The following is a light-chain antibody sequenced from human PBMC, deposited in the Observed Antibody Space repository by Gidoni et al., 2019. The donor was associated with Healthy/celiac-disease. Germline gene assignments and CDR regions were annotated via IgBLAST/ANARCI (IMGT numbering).Light chain of an antibody. CDR2: QDS. V-gene: IGLV3-1*01. Sequence: SYELTQPPSVSGSPGQTASITCSGDKLGDKYACWYQQKPGQSPVLVIYQDSKRPSGIPERFSGSNSGNTATLTISGTQAMDEADYYGQAWDSSTVVFGGGTKLTVL. CDR1: KLGDKY. CDR3: QAWDSSTVV. J-gene: IGLJ2*01.